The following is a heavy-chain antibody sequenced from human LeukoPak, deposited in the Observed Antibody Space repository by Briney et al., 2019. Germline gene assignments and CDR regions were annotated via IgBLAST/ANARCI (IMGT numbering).Heavy chain of an antibody. CDR3: ARGGRRVLRFLEWLSWLDP. J-gene: IGHJ5*02. D-gene: IGHD3-3*01. CDR1: GYTFTSYG. CDR2: ISAYNGNT. Sequence: ASVKVSCKASGYTFTSYGISWVRQAPGQGLEWMGWISAYNGNTNYAQKLQGRVTMTTDTSTSTAYMELRSLRSDDTAVYYCARGGRRVLRFLEWLSWLDPWGQGTLVTVSS. V-gene: IGHV1-18*01.